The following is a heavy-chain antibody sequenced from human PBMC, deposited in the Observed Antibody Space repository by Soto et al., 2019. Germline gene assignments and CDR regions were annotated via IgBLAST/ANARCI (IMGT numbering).Heavy chain of an antibody. CDR3: AKGTAVAYQWFDP. Sequence: QVQLVESGGGVVQPGRSLRLSCAASGFTFSSYGMHWVRQAPGKGLEWVAVISYDGSNKYYADSVKGRFTISRDNSKNTLYLQRNSLRAEDTAVYYCAKGTAVAYQWFDPWGQGTLVTVSS. V-gene: IGHV3-30*18. J-gene: IGHJ5*02. D-gene: IGHD6-19*01. CDR1: GFTFSSYG. CDR2: ISYDGSNK.